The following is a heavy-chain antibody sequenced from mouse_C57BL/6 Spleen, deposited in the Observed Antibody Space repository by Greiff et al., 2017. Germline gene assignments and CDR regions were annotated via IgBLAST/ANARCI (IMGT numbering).Heavy chain of an antibody. CDR3: ERSYDYAMED. Sequence: QVQLQQPGAELVKPGASVKMSCKASGYTFTSYWITWVKQRPGQGLEWIGDIYPGSGSTNYNEKFKSKATLTVDTSSSTAYMQRSSLTSEDSAVYYWERSYDYAMEDWGKGTSVTVSS. CDR1: GYTFTSYW. J-gene: IGHJ4*01. CDR2: IYPGSGST. V-gene: IGHV1-55*01. D-gene: IGHD2-10*02.